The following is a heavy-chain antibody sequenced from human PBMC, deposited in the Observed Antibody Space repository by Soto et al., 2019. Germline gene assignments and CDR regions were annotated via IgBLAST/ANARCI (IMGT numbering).Heavy chain of an antibody. V-gene: IGHV3-23*01. CDR1: GFSFTSYA. Sequence: EVQLLESGGSLVQPGGSLRLSCAASGFSFTSYAFSWVRQAPGKGLEWVSAISGDGGGTFYADSVKGRFTISRDNSKNTLFLQMNSLRAEDTAVYYCAVFQWMNRGFDYWGQGTLVTVST. CDR3: AVFQWMNRGFDY. D-gene: IGHD5-12*01. J-gene: IGHJ4*02. CDR2: ISGDGGGT.